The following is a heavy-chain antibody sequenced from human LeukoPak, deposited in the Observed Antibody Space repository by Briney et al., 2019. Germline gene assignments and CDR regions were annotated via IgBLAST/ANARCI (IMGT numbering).Heavy chain of an antibody. CDR3: ASPQYCSSTSCYWNYYYGMDV. CDR1: GYTFTGYF. V-gene: IGHV1-2*02. Sequence: ASVKVSCKASGYTFTGYFMHWVRQAPGQGLEWMGWINPNSGGTNYAQKFQGRVTMTRDTSISTAYMELSRLRSDDTAVYYCASPQYCSSTSCYWNYYYGMDVWGQGITVTVSS. J-gene: IGHJ6*02. D-gene: IGHD2-2*01. CDR2: INPNSGGT.